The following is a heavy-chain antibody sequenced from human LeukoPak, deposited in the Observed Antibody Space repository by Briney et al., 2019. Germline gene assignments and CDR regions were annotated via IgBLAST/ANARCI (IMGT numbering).Heavy chain of an antibody. Sequence: GGSLRLSCAASGFTFSSYWMRWVRQAPGKGLVWVSRINSDGSSTNYADSVKGRFTISRDNFKNTLFLQMNSLRAEDTAVYYCAKNYKPGGMTVPGEWGQGTPVTVSS. D-gene: IGHD6-19*01. J-gene: IGHJ4*02. CDR3: AKNYKPGGMTVPGE. V-gene: IGHV3-74*01. CDR2: INSDGSST. CDR1: GFTFSSYW.